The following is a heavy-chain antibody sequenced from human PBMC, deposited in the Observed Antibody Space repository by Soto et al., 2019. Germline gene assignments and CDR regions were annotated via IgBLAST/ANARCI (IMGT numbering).Heavy chain of an antibody. J-gene: IGHJ4*02. Sequence: ASVKVSCKVSGYTLTELSMHWVRQAPGKGLEWMGWFDPEDGETIYAQKFQGRVTMTRDTSTSTVYMEVSGLRSEDTAVYYCARGGGSSSWYFFECWGQGTLVTVSX. CDR1: GYTLTELS. CDR3: ARGGGSSSWYFFEC. CDR2: FDPEDGET. D-gene: IGHD6-6*01. V-gene: IGHV1-24*01.